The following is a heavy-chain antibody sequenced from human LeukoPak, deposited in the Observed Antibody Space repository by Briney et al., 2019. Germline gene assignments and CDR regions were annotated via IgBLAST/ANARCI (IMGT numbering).Heavy chain of an antibody. CDR2: MHPNSGNT. CDR3: ARVGYYYGSGSPIYYYYYMDV. CDR1: GYTFTSHD. D-gene: IGHD3-10*01. Sequence: ASVKVSCKASGYTFTSHDINWVRQASGQALVWTGWMHPNSGNTGYAQKFQGRVTMTRNTSISTAYMELSSLRSEDTAVYYCARVGYYYGSGSPIYYYYYMDVWGKGTTVTVSS. V-gene: IGHV1-8*01. J-gene: IGHJ6*03.